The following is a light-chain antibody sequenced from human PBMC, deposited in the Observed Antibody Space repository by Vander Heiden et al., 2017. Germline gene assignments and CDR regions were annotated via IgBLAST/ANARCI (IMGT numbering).Light chain of an antibody. CDR1: QSISSY. Sequence: DIQMTQSPSSLSASVGDRVTITCRASQSISSYLNWYQQKPGKAPKLLIYAASSLQSGVPSRFSGSGYGTDFTLTISSRQPEDFATYYCQQNYSTPQDTFGQGTKLEIK. V-gene: IGKV1-39*01. CDR3: QQNYSTPQDT. J-gene: IGKJ2*01. CDR2: AAS.